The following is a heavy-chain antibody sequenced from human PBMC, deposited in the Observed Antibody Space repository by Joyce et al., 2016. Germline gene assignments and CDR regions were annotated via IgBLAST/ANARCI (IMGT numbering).Heavy chain of an antibody. D-gene: IGHD6-13*01. CDR3: ARGGLAATESWDF. CDR1: GYTFNAYF. J-gene: IGHJ4*02. CDR2: INPNMGRT. V-gene: IGHV1-2*02. Sequence: QVQLVQSGVEVRKPGASVKVSCKTSGYTFNAYFIHWVRQAPGQGFEWMGWINPNMGRTNIAQKFQDRVTLTRDTSISTAYMELSSLRSDDTAVYYCARGGLAATESWDFWGQGTLVTVSS.